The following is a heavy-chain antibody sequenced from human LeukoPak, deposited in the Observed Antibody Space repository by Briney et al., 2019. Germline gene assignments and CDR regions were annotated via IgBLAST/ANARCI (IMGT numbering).Heavy chain of an antibody. CDR2: INHSGST. J-gene: IGHJ3*02. CDR1: GGSFSGYY. D-gene: IGHD6-13*01. Sequence: SETLSLTCAVYGGSFSGYYWSWIRQPPGKGLEWIGEINHSGSTNYNPSLKSRVTISVDTSKNQFSLKLSSVTAADTAVYYCARRYSGYSSSWFRIWGQGTMVTVSS. CDR3: ARRYSGYSSSWFRI. V-gene: IGHV4-34*01.